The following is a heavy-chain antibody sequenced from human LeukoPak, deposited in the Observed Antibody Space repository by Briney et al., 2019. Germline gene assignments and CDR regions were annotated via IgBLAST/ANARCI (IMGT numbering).Heavy chain of an antibody. CDR2: ISGSGGIT. Sequence: GGSLRLSCAASGFTFSSYAMSWVRQAPGKGLEWVSAISGSGGITYYADSVKGRFTISRDNSKNTLYLQMNSLRAEDTAVYYCAKDMSYSSGWYDFDYWGQGTLVTVSS. CDR3: AKDMSYSSGWYDFDY. V-gene: IGHV3-23*01. D-gene: IGHD6-19*01. J-gene: IGHJ4*02. CDR1: GFTFSSYA.